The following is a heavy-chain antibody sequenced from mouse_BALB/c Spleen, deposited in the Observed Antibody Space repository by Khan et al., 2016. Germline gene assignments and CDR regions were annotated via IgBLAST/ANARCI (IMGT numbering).Heavy chain of an antibody. D-gene: IGHD4-1*02. Sequence: QVQLQQSGAELAKPGASVKMSCKASGYTFTSYWMHWVKQRPGQGLEWIGYINPSTGYTEYNQKFKDKATLTADKSSSTAYMQLSSLTSEDSAVXYWASSQLGRFAYWGQGTLVTVSA. CDR1: GYTFTSYW. CDR3: ASSQLGRFAY. V-gene: IGHV1-7*01. J-gene: IGHJ3*01. CDR2: INPSTGYT.